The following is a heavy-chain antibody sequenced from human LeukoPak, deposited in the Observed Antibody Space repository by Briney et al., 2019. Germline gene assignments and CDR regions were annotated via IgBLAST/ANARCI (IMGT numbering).Heavy chain of an antibody. CDR1: GYSISSGYY. D-gene: IGHD4-17*01. CDR3: ARAGYGDSDFDY. CDR2: IYHSGNT. J-gene: IGHJ4*02. Sequence: PSETLSLTCTVSGYSISSGYYWGWIRQPPGQGLEWIGSIYHSGNTYYNPSLKSRVTISVDTSKNQFSLKLSSVTAADTAVYYCARAGYGDSDFDYWGQGTLVTVSS. V-gene: IGHV4-38-2*02.